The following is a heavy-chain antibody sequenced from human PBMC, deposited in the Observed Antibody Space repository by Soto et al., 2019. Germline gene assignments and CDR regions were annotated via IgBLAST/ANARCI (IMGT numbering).Heavy chain of an antibody. D-gene: IGHD3-22*01. V-gene: IGHV4-30-4*01. CDR1: GGSISSGDYY. Sequence: PSETLSLTCTFSGGSISSGDYYCSWIGQPPWKGLEWIGYIYYSGSTYYNPSLKSRVTISVDTSKNQFSLKLSSVTAADTAVYYCAIQLQNYYDRSGYTPKLLYFEYWGQGTLVTVSS. CDR2: IYYSGST. CDR3: AIQLQNYYDRSGYTPKLLYFEY. J-gene: IGHJ4*02.